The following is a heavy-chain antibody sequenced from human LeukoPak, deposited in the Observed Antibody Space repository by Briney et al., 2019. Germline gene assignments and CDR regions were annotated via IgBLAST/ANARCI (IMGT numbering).Heavy chain of an antibody. D-gene: IGHD5-12*01. CDR2: IKEDGSIE. CDR1: AFTFSDYS. CDR3: VSQQVAPP. J-gene: IGHJ5*02. V-gene: IGHV3-7*01. Sequence: GGSLRLSCAASAFTFSDYSMNWVRQAPGKGLEWVANIKEDGSIEDYVDSVKGRFTVSRDNAKNSLYLEMNSLRVEDTAVYYCVSQQVAPPWGQGTLVIVSS.